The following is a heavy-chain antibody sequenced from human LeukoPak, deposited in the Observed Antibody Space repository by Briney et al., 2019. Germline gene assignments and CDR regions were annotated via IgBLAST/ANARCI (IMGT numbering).Heavy chain of an antibody. V-gene: IGHV3-30-3*01. CDR2: ISYDGSNK. CDR1: GFTFSSYA. D-gene: IGHD6-19*01. CDR3: ARGSSGWYDWFDP. J-gene: IGHJ5*02. Sequence: GGSLRLSCAASGFTFSSYAMHWVRQAPGKGLEWVAVISYDGSNKYYADSVKGRFTISRDNSKNTLYLQMNSLRAEDTAVYFCARGSSGWYDWFDPWGQGTLVTASS.